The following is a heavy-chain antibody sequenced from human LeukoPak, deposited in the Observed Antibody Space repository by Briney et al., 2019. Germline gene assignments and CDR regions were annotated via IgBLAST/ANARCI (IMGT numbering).Heavy chain of an antibody. J-gene: IGHJ6*03. CDR2: INHSGST. Sequence: SETLSLTCAVYGGSFSGYYWSWIRQPPGKGLEWIGEINHSGSTNYNPSLKSRVTISVDTSKNQFSLKLGPVTAADTAVYYCARLRFLEWLLRYYYMDVWGKGTTVTVSS. D-gene: IGHD3-3*01. CDR3: ARLRFLEWLLRYYYMDV. CDR1: GGSFSGYY. V-gene: IGHV4-34*01.